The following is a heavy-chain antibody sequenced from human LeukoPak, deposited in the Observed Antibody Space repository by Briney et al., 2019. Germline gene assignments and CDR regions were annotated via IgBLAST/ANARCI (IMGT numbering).Heavy chain of an antibody. CDR2: INHSGST. CDR1: GGSFSGYY. Sequence: SETLSLTCAVYGGSFSGYYWSWIRQPPGKELEWIGEINHSGSTNYNPSLKSRVTISVDTSKNQFSLKLSSVTAADTAVYYCARYRGSQLLSYWFDPWGQGTLVTVSS. D-gene: IGHD2-2*01. CDR3: ARYRGSQLLSYWFDP. V-gene: IGHV4-34*01. J-gene: IGHJ5*02.